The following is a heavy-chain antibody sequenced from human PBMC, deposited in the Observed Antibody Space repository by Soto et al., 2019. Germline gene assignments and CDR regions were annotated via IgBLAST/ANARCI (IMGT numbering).Heavy chain of an antibody. V-gene: IGHV3-21*01. CDR1: GFTFSSYS. CDR2: ISSSSYI. CDR3: ARGRDDLMLYAPYCYHGMDV. J-gene: IGHJ6*02. Sequence: GGSLRLSCAASGFTFSSYSMNWVRQAPGKGLEWVSSISSSSYIYYADSVKGRFTISRDNAKNSLYLQMNSLRAEDTAVYYCARGRDDLMLYAPYCYHGMDVWGQGTTVTVSS. D-gene: IGHD2-8*01.